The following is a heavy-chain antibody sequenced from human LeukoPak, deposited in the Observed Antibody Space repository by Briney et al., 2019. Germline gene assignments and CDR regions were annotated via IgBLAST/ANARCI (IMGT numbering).Heavy chain of an antibody. CDR2: IYYSGST. CDR1: GGSISSYY. J-gene: IGHJ6*03. D-gene: IGHD5-18*01. CDR3: AREGVGYPYDYYYYMDV. Sequence: PSETLSLTCTHPGGSISSYYWSWIRQPPGKGLEWIGYIYYSGSTNYNPSLKSRVTISVDTSKNQFSLKLSSVTAADTAVYYCAREGVGYPYDYYYYMDVWGKGTTVTVSS. V-gene: IGHV4-59*01.